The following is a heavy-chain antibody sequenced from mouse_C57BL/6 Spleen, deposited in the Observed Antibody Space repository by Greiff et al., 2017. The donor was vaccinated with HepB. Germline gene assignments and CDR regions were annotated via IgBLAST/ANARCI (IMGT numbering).Heavy chain of an antibody. J-gene: IGHJ4*01. CDR1: GYTFTDYN. CDR3: ARLLRWVLGAMDY. Sequence: EVQLQQSGPELVKPGASVKMSCKASGYTFTDYNMHWVKQSHGKSLEWIGYINPNNGGTSYNQKFKGKATLTVNKSSSTAYMELRSLTSEDSAVYFCARLLRWVLGAMDYWGKGTSVTVSS. CDR2: INPNNGGT. D-gene: IGHD1-1*01. V-gene: IGHV1-22*01.